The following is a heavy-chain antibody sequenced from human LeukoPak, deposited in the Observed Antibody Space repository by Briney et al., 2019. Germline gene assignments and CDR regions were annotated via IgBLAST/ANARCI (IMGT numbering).Heavy chain of an antibody. D-gene: IGHD6-13*01. V-gene: IGHV1-2*02. J-gene: IGHJ5*02. Sequence: ASVKVSCKASGYTFTGYYMHWVRQAPGQGLEWMGWINPNSGGTNYARKFQGRVTMTRDTSISTAYMELSRLRSDDTAVYYCAREVVGIAAAGGWFDPWGQGTLVTVSS. CDR2: INPNSGGT. CDR1: GYTFTGYY. CDR3: AREVVGIAAAGGWFDP.